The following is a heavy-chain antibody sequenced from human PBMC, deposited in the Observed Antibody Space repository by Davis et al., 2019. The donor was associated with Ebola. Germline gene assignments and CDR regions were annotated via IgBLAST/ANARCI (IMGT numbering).Heavy chain of an antibody. V-gene: IGHV4-4*02. CDR2: ISQSGST. J-gene: IGHJ4*02. D-gene: IGHD3-10*01. Sequence: SETLSLTCAVSGDSISISNWWSWVRQPPGKGLEWIGEISQSGSTNYNPSLKSRVTISVDTSKNQFSLKLSSVTAADTAVYYCARSHYGSGSYYPLFDYWGQGTLVTVSS. CDR1: GDSISISNW. CDR3: ARSHYGSGSYYPLFDY.